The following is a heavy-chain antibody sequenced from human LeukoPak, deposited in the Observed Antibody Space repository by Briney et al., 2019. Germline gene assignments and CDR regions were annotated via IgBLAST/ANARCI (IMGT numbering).Heavy chain of an antibody. D-gene: IGHD1-26*01. CDR3: ARHSGTYPRWFDY. CDR2: IYYSGST. Sequence: SETLSLTCTVSGGSIRSISYYWGWIRQPPGKGLEWIGTIYYSGSTYHNPSLKSRVTISVDTSKNQLSLKLSSVTAADTAAYYCARHSGTYPRWFDYWGQGTLVTVSS. CDR1: GGSIRSISYY. J-gene: IGHJ4*02. V-gene: IGHV4-39*01.